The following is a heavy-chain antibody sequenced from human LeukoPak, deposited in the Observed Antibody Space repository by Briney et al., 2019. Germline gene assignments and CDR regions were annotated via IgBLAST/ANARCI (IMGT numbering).Heavy chain of an antibody. Sequence: PGGSLRLSCAASGFTFSRHWMHWVRRAPGKGLVWVSRIKTDGSSTSYADSVKGRFTISRDNAKNTLYLQMNSLRAEDTAVYYCARVLYDSSGYDYWGQGTLVTVSS. CDR2: IKTDGSST. CDR1: GFTFSRHW. J-gene: IGHJ4*02. D-gene: IGHD3-22*01. V-gene: IGHV3-74*01. CDR3: ARVLYDSSGYDY.